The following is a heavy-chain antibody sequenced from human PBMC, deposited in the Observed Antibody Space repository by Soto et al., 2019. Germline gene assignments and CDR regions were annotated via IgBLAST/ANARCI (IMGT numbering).Heavy chain of an antibody. J-gene: IGHJ4*02. CDR3: ARPQDYGDYFGY. CDR2: IYYSGST. V-gene: IGHV4-39*01. Sequence: SETLSVTYTVSGGSISSGGYCCSWIRQHPGKGLEWIGYIYYSGSTYYNPSLKSRVTISVDTSKNQFSLKLSSVTAADTVVYYCARPQDYGDYFGYWGQGTLVTFLL. D-gene: IGHD4-17*01. CDR1: GGSISSGGYC.